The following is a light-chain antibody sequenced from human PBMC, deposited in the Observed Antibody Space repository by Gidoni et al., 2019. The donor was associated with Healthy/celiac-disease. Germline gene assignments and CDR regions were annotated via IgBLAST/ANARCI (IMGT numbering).Light chain of an antibody. CDR1: QSVSSY. Sequence: IVLTKSPATLSLSPGERATLSCRASQSVSSYLAWYQQKPGQAPRLLIYDASNRATGIPARFSGSGSGTDFTLTISSLEPEDFAVYYCQQRSNWPPIFTFXPXTKVDIK. CDR2: DAS. J-gene: IGKJ3*01. V-gene: IGKV3-11*01. CDR3: QQRSNWPPIFT.